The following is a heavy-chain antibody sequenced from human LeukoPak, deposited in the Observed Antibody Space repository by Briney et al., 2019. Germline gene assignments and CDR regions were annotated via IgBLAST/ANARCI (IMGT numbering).Heavy chain of an antibody. CDR3: SKXSQLGSYNXFDP. CDR2: IDHIGVT. D-gene: IGHD6-6*01. CDR1: GASLSDYY. V-gene: IGHV4-34*01. Sequence: SETLSLTCAVYGASLSDYYWSWIRQPPGKGLEWIGEIDHIGVTKYNPSLKGRVVISRDTSKNQFSLDLTSVTAADTAVSYCSKXSQLGSYNXFDPWGXGTLVTVSS. J-gene: IGHJ5*02.